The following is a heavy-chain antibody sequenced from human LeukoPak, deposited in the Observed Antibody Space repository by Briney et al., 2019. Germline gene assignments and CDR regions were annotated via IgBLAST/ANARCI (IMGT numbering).Heavy chain of an antibody. CDR3: ARGHGSGSWYFDY. Sequence: ASVKVSFTASGGTFSSYAISWVRQAPGQGLEWMGGIIPIFGTANYAQKFQGRVTITADESTSTAYMELSSLRSEDTAVYYCARGHGSGSWYFDYWGQGTLVTVSS. CDR2: IIPIFGTA. CDR1: GGTFSSYA. V-gene: IGHV1-69*13. J-gene: IGHJ4*02. D-gene: IGHD3-10*01.